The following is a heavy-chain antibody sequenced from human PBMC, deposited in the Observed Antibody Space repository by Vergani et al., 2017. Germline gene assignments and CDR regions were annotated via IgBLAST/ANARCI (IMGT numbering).Heavy chain of an antibody. CDR1: GFALNRHA. D-gene: IGHD1-1*01. CDR3: ARDFLTRVTTLDYYYMGV. V-gene: IGHV3-30*03. J-gene: IGHJ6*03. Sequence: QVQLVESGGGVVQPGTSLRLSCVVSGFALNRHAMYWVRQAPGKGLEWVVGISYDGNKKNYADSVKGRFTISRDNSKNTLYLEMNALRAEDTAVYYCARDFLTRVTTLDYYYMGVWGKGTTVTVSS. CDR2: ISYDGNKK.